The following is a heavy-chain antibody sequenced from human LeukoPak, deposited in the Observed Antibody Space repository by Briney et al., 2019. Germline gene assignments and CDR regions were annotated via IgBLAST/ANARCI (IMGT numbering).Heavy chain of an antibody. J-gene: IGHJ3*02. CDR1: GGSISSSSYY. V-gene: IGHV4-39*07. CDR3: ARDKLLWFGEPSVNAFDI. D-gene: IGHD3-10*01. Sequence: PSETLSLTCTVSGGSISSSSYYWGWIRQPPGTGLEWIGSIYYSGSTYYNPSLKSRVTISVDTSKNQFSLKLSSVTAADTAVYYCARDKLLWFGEPSVNAFDIWGQGTMVTVSS. CDR2: IYYSGST.